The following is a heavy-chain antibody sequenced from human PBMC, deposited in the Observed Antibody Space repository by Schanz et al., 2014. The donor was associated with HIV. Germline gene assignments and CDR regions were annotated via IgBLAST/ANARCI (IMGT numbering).Heavy chain of an antibody. CDR3: ARDVGDGFNFYYFEY. D-gene: IGHD1-26*01. CDR1: GFTFSNYA. V-gene: IGHV3-30-3*01. Sequence: QVQLVESGGGVVQPGRSLRLSCAVSGFTFSNYAMHWVRQAPGKGLEWVAVISYDGSNKYYADSVKGRFTISRDNSKNTLNLQMKSLRAEDTAVYYCARDVGDGFNFYYFEYWGQGTLVTVSS. J-gene: IGHJ4*02. CDR2: ISYDGSNK.